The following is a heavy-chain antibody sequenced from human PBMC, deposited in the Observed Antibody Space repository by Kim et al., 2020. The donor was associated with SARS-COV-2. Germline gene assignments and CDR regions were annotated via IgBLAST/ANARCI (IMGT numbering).Heavy chain of an antibody. CDR1: GGSFSGYY. J-gene: IGHJ4*02. Sequence: SETLSLTCAVYGGSFSGYYWSWIRQPPGKGLEWIGEINHSGSTNYNPSLKRRVTISVDTSKNQFSLKLSSVTAADTAVYYCARGKAVGVFDYWGQGTLVTASS. CDR2: INHSGST. D-gene: IGHD6-19*01. V-gene: IGHV4-34*01. CDR3: ARGKAVGVFDY.